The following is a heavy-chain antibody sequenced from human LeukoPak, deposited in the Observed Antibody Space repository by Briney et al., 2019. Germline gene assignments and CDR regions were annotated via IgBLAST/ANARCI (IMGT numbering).Heavy chain of an antibody. CDR2: ISTSVSTT. CDR3: ARYGRLGGESFDY. V-gene: IGHV3-48*03. CDR1: GFTFSSYE. D-gene: IGHD2-21*01. J-gene: IGHJ4*02. Sequence: PGGSLRLSCAASGFTFSSYEMNWVSQAPGKGLEWVSYISTSVSTTYYADSVKGRFTISRDNGKNSLYLHMSSLRDEDTAVYYCARYGRLGGESFDYWGQGTLVTVSS.